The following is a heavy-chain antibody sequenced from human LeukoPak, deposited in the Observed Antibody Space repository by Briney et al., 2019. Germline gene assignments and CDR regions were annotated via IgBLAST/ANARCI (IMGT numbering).Heavy chain of an antibody. Sequence: PSQTLSLTCAVSGGSISSGGYSWSWIRQPPGKGLEWIGYIYHSGSTYYNPSLKSRVTISVDRSKNQFSLKLSSVTAADTAVYYCAREIAAAGRNWFDPWGQGTLVTVSS. CDR2: IYHSGST. CDR3: AREIAAAGRNWFDP. D-gene: IGHD6-13*01. V-gene: IGHV4-30-2*01. J-gene: IGHJ5*02. CDR1: GGSISSGGYS.